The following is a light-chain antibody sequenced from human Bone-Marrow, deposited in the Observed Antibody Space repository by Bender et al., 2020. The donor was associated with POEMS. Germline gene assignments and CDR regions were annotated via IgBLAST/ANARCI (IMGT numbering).Light chain of an antibody. CDR3: QVWDSSNDYV. J-gene: IGLJ1*01. CDR1: NIGSKS. CDR2: NDS. V-gene: IGLV3-21*02. Sequence: SYVLTQPPSVSVAPGQTASVTCAGNNIGSKSVHWYQRKPGQAPVVVVYNDSDRPSGIPERFSGSKYGNTATLTISRVEAGDEAHYYCQVWDSSNDYVFGTGTKVTVL.